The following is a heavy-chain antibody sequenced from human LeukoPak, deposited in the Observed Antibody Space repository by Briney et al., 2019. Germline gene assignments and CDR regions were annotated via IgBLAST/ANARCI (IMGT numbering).Heavy chain of an antibody. J-gene: IGHJ4*02. CDR2: ISWNSDNR. CDR3: AKDIFVYDTSGASDR. CDR1: GFTFDDYA. D-gene: IGHD3-22*01. V-gene: IGHV3-9*01. Sequence: GGSLRLSCAVSGFTFDDYAMHWVRQVPGKGLEWVAGISWNSDNRVYVDSVEGRFTISRDNARNSLYLQMNSLTTDDTALYYCAKDIFVYDTSGASDRWGQGTLVTVSS.